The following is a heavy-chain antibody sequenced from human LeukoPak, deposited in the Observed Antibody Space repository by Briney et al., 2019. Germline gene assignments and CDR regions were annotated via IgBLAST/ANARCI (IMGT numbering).Heavy chain of an antibody. CDR3: ARQGSLSYCSGGSCWFDP. V-gene: IGHV4-39*01. CDR2: IYYSGST. Sequence: SETLSFTCTVSGGSVISGSYHWSWIRQPPGKGLEWIGSIYYSGSTYSNPSLKSRVTISVDTSKNQFSLKLSSVAAADTAVYHCARQGSLSYCSGGSCWFDPWGQGTLVTVSS. CDR1: GGSVISGSYH. J-gene: IGHJ5*02. D-gene: IGHD2-15*01.